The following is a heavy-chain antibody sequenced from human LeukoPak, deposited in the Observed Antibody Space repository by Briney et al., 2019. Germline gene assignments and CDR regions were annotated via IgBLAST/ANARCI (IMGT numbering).Heavy chain of an antibody. V-gene: IGHV4-39*07. Sequence: SETLSLTCTVSGGSISSSSYYWGWIRQPPGKGLEWIGSIYYSGSTYYNPSLKSRVTISVDTSKNQFSLKLSSVTAADTAVYYCARTLIAARSFDYWGQGTLVTVSS. CDR1: GGSISSSSYY. CDR3: ARTLIAARSFDY. D-gene: IGHD6-6*01. J-gene: IGHJ4*02. CDR2: IYYSGST.